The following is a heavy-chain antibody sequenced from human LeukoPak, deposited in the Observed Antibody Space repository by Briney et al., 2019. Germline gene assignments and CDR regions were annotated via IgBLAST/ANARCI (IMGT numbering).Heavy chain of an antibody. V-gene: IGHV1-18*01. CDR2: ISTYTGNS. CDR1: GYTFTTYV. CDR3: ARTMTTLTTHGELDF. D-gene: IGHD4-17*01. J-gene: IGHJ4*02. Sequence: ASVKVSCKASGYTFTTYVLTWVRQAPGQGLEWMGRISTYTGNSNYAQKFQDRVTMTTDTSTSTAYMELRNLSSDDTAVYSCARTMTTLTTHGELDFWGQGTLVTVSS.